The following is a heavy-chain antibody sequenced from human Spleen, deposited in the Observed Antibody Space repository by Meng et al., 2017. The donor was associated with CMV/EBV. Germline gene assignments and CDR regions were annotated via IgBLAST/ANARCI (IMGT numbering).Heavy chain of an antibody. Sequence: ASVKVSCKASGFTFIDYYIHWVRQAPGQGLEWMGWIDLNSGGSNSAQKFQDRITMTRDTSISTAYMELKNLRSDDAAVYYCARSFYADYGDFWGRGTLVTVS. CDR3: ARSFYADYGDF. D-gene: IGHD4-17*01. CDR2: IDLNSGGS. J-gene: IGHJ4*02. CDR1: GFTFIDYY. V-gene: IGHV1-2*02.